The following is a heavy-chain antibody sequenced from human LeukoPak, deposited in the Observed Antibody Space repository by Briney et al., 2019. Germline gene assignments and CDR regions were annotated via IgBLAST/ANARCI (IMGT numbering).Heavy chain of an antibody. V-gene: IGHV3-48*02. D-gene: IGHD3/OR15-3a*01. Sequence: GGSLRLSCVACGFTFSSYSMNWVRQAPGKGLDWVAYISKSITRTHYAASVEGRFIISRDNAKNSLYLQMNSLREEDTAVYFCARDPDWLAYGGPGTLVTVSS. J-gene: IGHJ4*02. CDR1: GFTFSSYS. CDR2: ISKSITRT. CDR3: ARDPDWLAY.